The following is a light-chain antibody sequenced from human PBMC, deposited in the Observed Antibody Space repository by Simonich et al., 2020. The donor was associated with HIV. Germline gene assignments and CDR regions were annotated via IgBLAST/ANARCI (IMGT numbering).Light chain of an antibody. CDR1: LNVARN. CDR3: QQYNNWPSPFT. CDR2: AAS. J-gene: IGKJ3*01. Sequence: EIVMTQSPATLSVSPGERATLPCRASLNVARNLAWYQQKPAQAPRLLIYAASSRATGIPARVSGSGFGTEFTLTISSIQSEDFAVYSCQQYNNWPSPFTFGPGTKVDIK. V-gene: IGKV3-15*01.